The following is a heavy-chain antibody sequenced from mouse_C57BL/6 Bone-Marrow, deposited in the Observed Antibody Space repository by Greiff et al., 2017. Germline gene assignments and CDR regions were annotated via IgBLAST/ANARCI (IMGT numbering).Heavy chain of an antibody. CDR2: IYPGSGST. Sequence: VQLQQPGAELVKPGASVKMSCKASGYTFTSYWITWVKQRPGQGLEWIGDIYPGSGSTNYNEKFKSKATLTVDTSSSTAYMQLSSLTSEDSAVYYCARPYYSNRGYFDFWGTGTTVTVAS. D-gene: IGHD2-5*01. V-gene: IGHV1-55*01. J-gene: IGHJ1*03. CDR1: GYTFTSYW. CDR3: ARPYYSNRGYFDF.